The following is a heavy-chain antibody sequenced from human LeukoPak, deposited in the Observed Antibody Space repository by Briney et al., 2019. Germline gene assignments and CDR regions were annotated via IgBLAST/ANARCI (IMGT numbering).Heavy chain of an antibody. CDR2: ISGSGDST. D-gene: IGHD5-12*01. V-gene: IGHV3-23*01. CDR3: ASTSIIRGYDHDQYY. Sequence: GGSLRLSCAASGFTFSSYAMSWVRQAPGKGLEWVSSISGSGDSTWYADSVKGRFTISRDNSKNTLYLQVNSLRAEDTAVYYCASTSIIRGYDHDQYYWGQGTLVTVSS. J-gene: IGHJ4*02. CDR1: GFTFSSYA.